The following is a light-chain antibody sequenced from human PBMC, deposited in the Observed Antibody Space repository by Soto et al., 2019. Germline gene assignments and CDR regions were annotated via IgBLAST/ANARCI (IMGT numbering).Light chain of an antibody. CDR3: QQYNNWRIT. V-gene: IGKV3-15*01. J-gene: IGKJ5*01. Sequence: EIVMTQSPTTLSLSPGESATLSCRASQSVSSNLAWYQQKHGQAPRXLIYGASTRATGIPARFSVSGSGTELTITISSLQSEDGEVYDCQQYNNWRITFGQGTRREIK. CDR1: QSVSSN. CDR2: GAS.